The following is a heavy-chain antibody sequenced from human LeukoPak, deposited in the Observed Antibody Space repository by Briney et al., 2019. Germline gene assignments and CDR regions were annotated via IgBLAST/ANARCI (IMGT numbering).Heavy chain of an antibody. D-gene: IGHD3-22*01. CDR3: ARAGHYYDSSGYRGYYYYYYGMDV. J-gene: IGHJ6*02. Sequence: GSSVKVSCKASGGTFSSYAISWVRQAPGQGLEWMGGIIPIFGTANYAQKFQGRVTITADESTGTAYMELSSLRSEDTAVYYCARAGHYYDSSGYRGYYYYYYGMDVWGQGTTVTVSS. CDR1: GGTFSSYA. V-gene: IGHV1-69*01. CDR2: IIPIFGTA.